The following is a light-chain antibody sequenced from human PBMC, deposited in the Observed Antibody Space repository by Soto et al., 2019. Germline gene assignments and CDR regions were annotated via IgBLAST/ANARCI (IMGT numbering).Light chain of an antibody. J-gene: IGKJ2*01. Sequence: DIVMTQSPDSLAVSLGERATINCKSSQSVLYSSNNKNYLAWYQQKPGQPPKLLIYWASTRESGVPDRFSGRGSGKYFTPTISSRQAEIGEVYDGKKFYSTPPTLGRGTKREIK. CDR3: KKFYSTPPT. CDR2: WAS. V-gene: IGKV4-1*01. CDR1: QSVLYSSNNKNY.